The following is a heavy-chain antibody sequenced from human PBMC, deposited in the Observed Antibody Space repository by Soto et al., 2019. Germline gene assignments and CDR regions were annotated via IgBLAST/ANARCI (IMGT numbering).Heavy chain of an antibody. CDR1: GYTFTSYG. V-gene: IGHV1-18*01. J-gene: IGHJ4*02. Sequence: QVQLVQSGAEVKKPGASVKVSCKASGYTFTSYGISWVRQAPGQGLEWTGWISTYNGNTNYAQKLQDRVTMTTDTSTSTAYMELSSLRSDDTAVYYCARFHHGYSAYESDYWGQGTLVTVSS. CDR3: ARFHHGYSAYESDY. D-gene: IGHD5-12*01. CDR2: ISTYNGNT.